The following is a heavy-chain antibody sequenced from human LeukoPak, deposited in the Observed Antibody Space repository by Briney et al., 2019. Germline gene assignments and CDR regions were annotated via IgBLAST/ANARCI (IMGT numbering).Heavy chain of an antibody. J-gene: IGHJ6*02. CDR2: INSDGSST. CDR1: GFTFSSYW. D-gene: IGHD3-3*01. V-gene: IGHV3-74*01. CDR3: AKALGGITIFGVVIPSYYYYGMDV. Sequence: GGSLRLSCAASGFTFSSYWMHWVRQAPGKGLLWVSRINSDGSSTSYADSVKGRFTISRDNAKNTLYLQMNSLRAEDTAVYYCAKALGGITIFGVVIPSYYYYGMDVWGQGTTVTVSS.